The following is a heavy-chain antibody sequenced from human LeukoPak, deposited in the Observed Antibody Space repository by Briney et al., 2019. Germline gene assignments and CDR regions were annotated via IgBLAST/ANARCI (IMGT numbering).Heavy chain of an antibody. Sequence: GGSLRLSCAVSGFTFSSYSMNWVRQAPGKGLEWVSSISSSSSYIDYADAVKGRFTISRDNAKNSLYLQLNSMRAEDTAVYYCAREGAGEQLGYYYGMDVWGQGTTVTVSS. V-gene: IGHV3-21*01. J-gene: IGHJ6*02. CDR3: AREGAGEQLGYYYGMDV. CDR2: ISSSSSYI. CDR1: GFTFSSYS. D-gene: IGHD6-6*01.